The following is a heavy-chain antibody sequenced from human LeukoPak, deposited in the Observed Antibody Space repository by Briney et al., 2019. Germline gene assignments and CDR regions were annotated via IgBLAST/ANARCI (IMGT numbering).Heavy chain of an antibody. CDR1: GYSISSGYY. J-gene: IGHJ6*02. CDR2: IYHSGST. CDR3: ARGDGCSGGSCYPMYYYYGMDV. D-gene: IGHD2-15*01. Sequence: SETLSLTCTVSGYSISSGYYWGWIRQPPGKGLEWIGSIYHSGSTYYNPSLKSRVTISVDTSKNQFSLKLSSVTAADTAVYYCARGDGCSGGSCYPMYYYYGMDVWGQGTTVTVSS. V-gene: IGHV4-38-2*02.